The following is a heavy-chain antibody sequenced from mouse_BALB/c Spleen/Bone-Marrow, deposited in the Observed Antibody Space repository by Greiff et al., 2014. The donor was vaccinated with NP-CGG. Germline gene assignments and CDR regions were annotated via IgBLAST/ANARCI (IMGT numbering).Heavy chain of an antibody. CDR1: GFTFSNYS. Sequence: EVKLEESGGGLVQPGGSLKLSCAASGFTFSNYSMSWVRQTPDKRLEMIATINVNGDTTYHPDSVKGRFTISRDNVKNTLYLQMSSLKSEDTAMYYCARGYDYSSWFAYWGQGTLVTVSA. J-gene: IGHJ3*01. CDR2: INVNGDTT. CDR3: ARGYDYSSWFAY. D-gene: IGHD2-13*01. V-gene: IGHV5-6-3*01.